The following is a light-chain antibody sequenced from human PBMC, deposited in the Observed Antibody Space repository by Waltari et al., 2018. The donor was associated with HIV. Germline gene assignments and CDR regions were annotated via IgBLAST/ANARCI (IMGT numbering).Light chain of an antibody. CDR3: QQANSFPRT. V-gene: IGKV1-12*01. CDR2: AAS. Sequence: DIQMTQSPSSVSASVGDRVTITCRASQGIGSWLAWYQQKTGKAPKLLIYAASSLQSGVPSRFSGSGSGTDFTLTIRSLQPEDFATYYCQQANSFPRTFGQGTKVEIK. J-gene: IGKJ1*01. CDR1: QGIGSW.